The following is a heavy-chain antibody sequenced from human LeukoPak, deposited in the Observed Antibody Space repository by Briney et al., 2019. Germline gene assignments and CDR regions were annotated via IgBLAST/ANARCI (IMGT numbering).Heavy chain of an antibody. V-gene: IGHV4-34*01. J-gene: IGHJ4*02. D-gene: IGHD1-26*01. CDR1: GGSFSGYY. CDR2: IYHSGST. Sequence: SETLSLTCAVYGGSFSGYYWSWIRQPPGKGLEWIGSIYHSGSTYYNPSLKSRVTISVDTSKNQFSLKLSSVTAADTAVYYCARLEWELPRGGWYFDYWGQGTLVTVSS. CDR3: ARLEWELPRGGWYFDY.